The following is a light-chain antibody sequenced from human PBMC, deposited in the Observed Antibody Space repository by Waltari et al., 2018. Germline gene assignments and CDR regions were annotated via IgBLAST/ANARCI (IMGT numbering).Light chain of an antibody. Sequence: EVVMTQSPATLSVSPGERVPLSCRASQSAKTSLAWYQQTPGQAPRLLIYRASNRAAGVPDRFSGSGSGTEFTLTISSLQSEDSAIYYCQQYNIWPWTFGPGTNVDIK. V-gene: IGKV3D-15*01. CDR3: QQYNIWPWT. CDR2: RAS. J-gene: IGKJ1*01. CDR1: QSAKTS.